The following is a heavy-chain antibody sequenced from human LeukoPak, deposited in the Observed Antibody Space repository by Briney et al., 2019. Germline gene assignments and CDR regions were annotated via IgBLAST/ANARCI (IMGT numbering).Heavy chain of an antibody. CDR2: ISYDGSNK. CDR1: GFTFSSYA. Sequence: PGRSLRLSRAASGFTFSSYAMHWVRQAPGKGLEWVAVISYDGSNKYYADSVKGRFTISRDNSKNTLYLQMNSLRAEDTAVYYCARARDIVVVVAAPHWFDPWGQGTLVAVSS. D-gene: IGHD2-15*01. J-gene: IGHJ5*02. CDR3: ARARDIVVVVAAPHWFDP. V-gene: IGHV3-30*04.